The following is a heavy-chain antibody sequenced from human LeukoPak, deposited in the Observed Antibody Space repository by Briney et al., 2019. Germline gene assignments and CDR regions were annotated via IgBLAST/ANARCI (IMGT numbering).Heavy chain of an antibody. CDR1: GGSISSSSYY. D-gene: IGHD2-8*02. CDR3: ARDGSRHVVYVPDFDY. V-gene: IGHV4-39*07. CDR2: IYYSGST. J-gene: IGHJ4*02. Sequence: SETLSLTCTVSGGSISSSSYYWGWIRQPPGKGLEWIGSIYYSGSTYYNPSLKSRVTISVDTSKNQFSLKLSSVTAADTAVYYCARDGSRHVVYVPDFDYWGQGTLVTVSS.